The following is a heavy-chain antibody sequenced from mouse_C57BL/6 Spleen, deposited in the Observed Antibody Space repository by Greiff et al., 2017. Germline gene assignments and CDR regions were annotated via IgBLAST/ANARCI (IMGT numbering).Heavy chain of an antibody. D-gene: IGHD1-1*01. Sequence: QVTLKVSGPGILQSSQTLSLTCSFSGFSLSTSGMGVSWIRQPSGKGLEWLAHIYWDDDKRYNPSLKSRLTISKDTSRNQVFLKITSVDTADTATYYGARSRYYGSSYQYYFDYWGQGTTLTVSS. V-gene: IGHV8-12*01. CDR2: IYWDDDK. J-gene: IGHJ2*01. CDR3: ARSRYYGSSYQYYFDY. CDR1: GFSLSTSGMG.